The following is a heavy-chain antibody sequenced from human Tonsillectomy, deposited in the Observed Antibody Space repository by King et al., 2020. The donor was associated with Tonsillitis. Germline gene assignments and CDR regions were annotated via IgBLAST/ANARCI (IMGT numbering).Heavy chain of an antibody. J-gene: IGHJ1*01. V-gene: IGHV5-51*01. D-gene: IGHD6-13*01. Sequence: VQLVESGAEVKKPGESLKISCKGSGYGFSDHWIAWVRQMPGKGLEWMGIIFPEDSDTRYRPSLQGQVTISVDTSISTAYLQWSSLKTSDTAIYYCARAAPGTDEFFHHWGQGTQVTVSS. CDR2: IFPEDSDT. CDR1: GYGFSDHW. CDR3: ARAAPGTDEFFHH.